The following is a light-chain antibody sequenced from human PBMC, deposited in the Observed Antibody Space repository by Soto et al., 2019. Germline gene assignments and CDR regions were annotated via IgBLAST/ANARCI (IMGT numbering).Light chain of an antibody. CDR3: LQDYTYPWT. CDR2: DAS. Sequence: DIQMTQSPSTLSASVGDRVTISCRASQSVSAWLAWYQQKPGKAPKLLISDASSLKSGVPSRFSGSGSGTDFTLTISSLQPEDFATYYCLQDYTYPWTFGQGTKVDIK. CDR1: QSVSAW. J-gene: IGKJ1*01. V-gene: IGKV1-5*01.